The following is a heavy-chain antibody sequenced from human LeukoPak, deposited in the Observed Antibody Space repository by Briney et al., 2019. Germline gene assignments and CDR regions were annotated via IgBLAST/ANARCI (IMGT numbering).Heavy chain of an antibody. Sequence: GGSLRLSCAASGFTFSSYAMSWVRQAPGKGLEWVSVIYSGGSTYYADSVKGRFTISRDNSKDTLYLQMNSLRAEDTAVYYCAKDPYYYDSSGYSFDYWGQGTLVTVSS. J-gene: IGHJ4*02. CDR3: AKDPYYYDSSGYSFDY. CDR2: IYSGGST. CDR1: GFTFSSYA. D-gene: IGHD3-22*01. V-gene: IGHV3-23*03.